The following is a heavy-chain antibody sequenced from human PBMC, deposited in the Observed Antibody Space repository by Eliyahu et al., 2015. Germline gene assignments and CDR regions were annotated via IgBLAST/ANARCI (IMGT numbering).Heavy chain of an antibody. V-gene: IGHV4-39*01. J-gene: IGHJ6*04. CDR3: ARPLKHYYGSGRQTPNGAGMDV. Sequence: QLQLQESGPGLVKPSETLSLTCTVSGGSIXXSSYYWGWIRQPPGKGLEWIGSIYYSGSTYYNPSLKSRVTISVDTSKNQFSLKLSSVTAADTAVYYCARPLKHYYGSGRQTPNGAGMDVWGKGTTVTVSS. CDR2: IYYSGST. CDR1: GGSIXXSSYY. D-gene: IGHD3-10*01.